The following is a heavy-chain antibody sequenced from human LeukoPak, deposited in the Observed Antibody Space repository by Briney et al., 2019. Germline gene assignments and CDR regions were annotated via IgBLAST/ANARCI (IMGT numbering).Heavy chain of an antibody. Sequence: GGSLRLSCAASGFTFSSYWMSWVRQAPGKGLEWVANIKQDGSEKYYVDSVKGRFTISRDNAKNSLYLQMNSLRAEDTAVYYCASIYVVGLPEDAFDIWGQGTLVTVSS. CDR1: GFTFSSYW. D-gene: IGHD2-21*01. CDR2: IKQDGSEK. CDR3: ASIYVVGLPEDAFDI. J-gene: IGHJ4*02. V-gene: IGHV3-7*01.